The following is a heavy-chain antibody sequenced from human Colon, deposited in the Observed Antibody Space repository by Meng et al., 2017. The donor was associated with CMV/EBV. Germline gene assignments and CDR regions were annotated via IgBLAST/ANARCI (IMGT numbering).Heavy chain of an antibody. J-gene: IGHJ4*02. V-gene: IGHV3-21*01. CDR2: ISSSGYYI. D-gene: IGHD4-17*01. CDR3: ARDLYKTTVPN. CDR1: GFTFSNYK. Sequence: GESLKISCATSGFTFSNYKMNWVRQAPGQGLEWVASISSSGYYINYADSVKGRFTISRDNAKNLLSLQLSSLRAEDTAVYYCARDLYKTTVPNWGQGTLVTVSS.